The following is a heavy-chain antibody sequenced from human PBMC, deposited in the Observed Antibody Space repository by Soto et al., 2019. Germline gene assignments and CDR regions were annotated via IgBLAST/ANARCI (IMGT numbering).Heavy chain of an antibody. D-gene: IGHD3-16*01. Sequence: QVPLVQSGAEVKKSGASVKVSCKASGYTFTSNAVTWVRQAPGQGLEWVGWIITYNGDTSFAQKLQGRVTLTADTSTSTAYMEVRSLTSDDTAVYYCARMITGTPYYFDSWGQGTLVTVSS. CDR1: GYTFTSNA. CDR2: IITYNGDT. J-gene: IGHJ4*02. CDR3: ARMITGTPYYFDS. V-gene: IGHV1-18*04.